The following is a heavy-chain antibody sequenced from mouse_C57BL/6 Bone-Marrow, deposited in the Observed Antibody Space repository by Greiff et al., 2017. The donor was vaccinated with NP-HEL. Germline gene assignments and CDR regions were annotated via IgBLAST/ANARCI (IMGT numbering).Heavy chain of an antibody. Sequence: EVQLQQSGPGLVKPSQSLSLTCSVTGYSITSGYYWNWIRQSPGNKLEWMVYISYDGSNNYNPTLKNRISITRDTSKNQFFLKLNSVTTEDTATYYCARGYYYSSRGQGTSVTVSS. CDR1: GYSITSGYY. D-gene: IGHD2-5*01. J-gene: IGHJ4*01. CDR2: ISYDGSN. V-gene: IGHV3-6*01. CDR3: ARGYYYSS.